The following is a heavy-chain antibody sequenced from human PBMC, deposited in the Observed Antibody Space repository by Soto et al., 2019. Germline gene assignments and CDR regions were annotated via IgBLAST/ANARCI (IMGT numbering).Heavy chain of an antibody. CDR1: GFTFSSYG. CDR3: AAELPYGDCRFDY. CDR2: IWYDGSNK. J-gene: IGHJ4*02. D-gene: IGHD4-17*01. V-gene: IGHV3-33*01. Sequence: GESLKISCAASGFTFSSYGMHWVRQAPGKGLDWVAVIWYDGSNKYYADSVKGRFTISRDNSKNTLFLQMNSLRAEDTAVYYCAAELPYGDCRFDYWGQGTLVTVSS.